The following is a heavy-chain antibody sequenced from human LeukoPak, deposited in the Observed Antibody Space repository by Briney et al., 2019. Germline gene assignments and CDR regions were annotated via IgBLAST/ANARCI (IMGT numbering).Heavy chain of an antibody. CDR1: GFSFSVYT. J-gene: IGHJ4*02. V-gene: IGHV3-23*01. CDR3: ARDIHDNSGYYYDY. CDR2: VSASGDKT. Sequence: GGSLRLSCVASGFSFSVYTMSWVRQAPGKGLEWISAVSASGDKTYYADSVKGRFTVSRDNSKDTLYLHMNSLRAEDTALYYCARDIHDNSGYYYDYWGQGTLVTVSS. D-gene: IGHD3-22*01.